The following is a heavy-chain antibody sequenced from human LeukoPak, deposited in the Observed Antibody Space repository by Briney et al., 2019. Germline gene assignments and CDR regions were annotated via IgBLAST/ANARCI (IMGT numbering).Heavy chain of an antibody. J-gene: IGHJ4*02. CDR3: AIGPTKDGFHYYFDF. V-gene: IGHV3-48*03. CDR1: GFTFSSYE. Sequence: GGSLRLSCSASGFTFSSYEMNWVRQAPGKGREWVSYISSSGSTIYYADSVKGRFTISRDNSKNTLSLQMSSLRAEDTAIYYCAIGPTKDGFHYYFDFWGQGTLVTVSS. D-gene: IGHD5-24*01. CDR2: ISSSGSTI.